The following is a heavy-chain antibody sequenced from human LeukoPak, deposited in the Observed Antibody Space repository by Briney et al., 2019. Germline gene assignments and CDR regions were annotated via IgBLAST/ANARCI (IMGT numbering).Heavy chain of an antibody. CDR3: ARDPSGYYAFDI. J-gene: IGHJ3*02. V-gene: IGHV1-3*01. D-gene: IGHD3-22*01. CDR2: INAGNGNT. CDR1: GYTFTSYA. Sequence: ASVKVSCKASGYTFTSYAMHWVRQAPGQRLEWMGWINAGNGNTKYSQKFQGRVTITRDTSASTAYMELSSLRSEDTAVYYCARDPSGYYAFDIWGQGTMVTVSS.